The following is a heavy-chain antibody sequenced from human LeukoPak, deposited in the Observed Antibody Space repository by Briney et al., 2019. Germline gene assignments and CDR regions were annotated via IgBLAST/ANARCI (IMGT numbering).Heavy chain of an antibody. J-gene: IGHJ5*02. CDR1: GGTFSSYA. D-gene: IGHD2-2*01. CDR2: IIPIFGTA. Sequence: SVKVSCKASGGTFSSYAISWVRQAPGQGLEWMGGIIPIFGTANYAQKFQGGVTITTDESTSTAYMELSSLRSEDTAVYYCARDAENYCSSTSCYPRWFDPWGQGTLVTVSS. CDR3: ARDAENYCSSTSCYPRWFDP. V-gene: IGHV1-69*05.